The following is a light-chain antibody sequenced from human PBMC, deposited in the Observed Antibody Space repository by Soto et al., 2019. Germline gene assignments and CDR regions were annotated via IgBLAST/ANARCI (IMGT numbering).Light chain of an antibody. J-gene: IGKJ5*01. Sequence: EIVMTQSPATLSVSLGERATLSCRSSQSVSNNLAWYQQQPGQAPRLLIYDASNRATGSPARFSGSGAGTDFIPTISSLEPEDFAVYYCQQRSNWPPITLGQGTRLEIK. CDR3: QQRSNWPPIT. CDR1: QSVSNN. CDR2: DAS. V-gene: IGKV3-11*01.